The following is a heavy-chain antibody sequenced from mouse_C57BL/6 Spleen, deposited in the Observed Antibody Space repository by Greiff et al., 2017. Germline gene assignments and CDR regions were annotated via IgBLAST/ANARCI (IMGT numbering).Heavy chain of an antibody. J-gene: IGHJ4*01. CDR1: GYTFTSYW. Sequence: QVHVKQPGAELVKPGASVKLSCKASGYTFTSYWMQWVKQRPGQGLEWIGEIDPSDSYTNYNQKFKGKATLTVDTSSSTAYMQLSSLTSEDSAVYYCARSIDYYAMDYWGQGTSVTVSS. CDR3: ARSIDYYAMDY. V-gene: IGHV1-50*01. CDR2: IDPSDSYT.